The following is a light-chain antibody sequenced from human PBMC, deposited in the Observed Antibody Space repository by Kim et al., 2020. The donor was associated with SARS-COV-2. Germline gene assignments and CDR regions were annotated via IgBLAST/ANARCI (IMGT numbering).Light chain of an antibody. J-gene: IGKJ2*03. V-gene: IGKV3-15*01. Sequence: EIVMTQSPATLSVSPGERATLSCRASQSVSSNLAWYQQKPGQAPRLLIYGASTRATGIPARFSDSGSGTEFTLTISSLQSEDFAVYYCQQYNNWPPDSFGQGTKLEI. CDR1: QSVSSN. CDR3: QQYNNWPPDS. CDR2: GAS.